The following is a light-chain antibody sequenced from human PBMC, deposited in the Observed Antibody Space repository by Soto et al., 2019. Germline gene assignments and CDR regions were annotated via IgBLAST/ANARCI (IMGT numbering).Light chain of an antibody. J-gene: IGLJ1*01. CDR1: SSDVGGYNY. V-gene: IGLV2-8*01. Sequence: QSALTQPPSAPGSPGQSVTISCTGTSSDVGGYNYVSWYQQHPGKAPKLMIYEVFKRPSGVPDRFSGSKSGNTASLTVSGLQAEDEADYYCSSYAGSNNFDVFGTGTKLTVL. CDR3: SSYAGSNNFDV. CDR2: EVF.